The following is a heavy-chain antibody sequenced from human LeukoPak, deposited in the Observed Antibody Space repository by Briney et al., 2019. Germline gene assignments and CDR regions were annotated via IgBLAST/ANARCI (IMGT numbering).Heavy chain of an antibody. V-gene: IGHV3-66*01. J-gene: IGHJ4*02. CDR2: IYSGGST. D-gene: IGHD5-24*01. CDR1: GFTVRTNY. Sequence: GGSLRLSCAASGFTVRTNYMTWVRQAPGKGLEWVSVIYSGGSTYYADSVKGRFTISRDNSKNTLYLQMKSPRAEDTGVYYCARVGRDDGSGAFDYWGQGTLVTVPS. CDR3: ARVGRDDGSGAFDY.